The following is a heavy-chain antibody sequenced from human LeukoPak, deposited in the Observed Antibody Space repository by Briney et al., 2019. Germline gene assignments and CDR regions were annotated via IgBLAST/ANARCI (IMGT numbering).Heavy chain of an antibody. CDR2: MNPNSGNT. V-gene: IGHV1-8*01. D-gene: IGHD4-23*01. CDR3: ARGRVRWTLRYYYYGMDV. J-gene: IGHJ6*02. CDR1: GYTFTSYD. Sequence: ASVKVSCKASGYTFTSYDINWVRQAIGQGLEWMGWMNPNSGNTGYAQKFQGRVTMTRNTSISTAYMELSSLRSEDTAVYYCARGRVRWTLRYYYYGMDVWGQGTTVTVSS.